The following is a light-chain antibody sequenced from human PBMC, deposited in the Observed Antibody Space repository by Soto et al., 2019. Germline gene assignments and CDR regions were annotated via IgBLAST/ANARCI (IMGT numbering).Light chain of an antibody. CDR3: QQHNSYPLT. CDR1: QGIRSY. V-gene: IGKV1-9*01. J-gene: IGKJ4*01. CDR2: AAS. Sequence: DIQLTQSPSFLSASVGDTVTITCRASQGIRSYLAWYQQKPGKAPKLLIYAASTLQTGVPSGFSGSGSGTEFTLTISSLQPEDVATYYCQQHNSYPLTFGGGTKVEIK.